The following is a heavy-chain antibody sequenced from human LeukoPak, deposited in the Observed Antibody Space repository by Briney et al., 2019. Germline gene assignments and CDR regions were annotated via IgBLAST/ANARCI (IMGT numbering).Heavy chain of an antibody. V-gene: IGHV4-59*01. Sequence: PSETLSLTCTVSGGSISSYYWSWIRRPPGKGLEWIGYIYYSGSTNYNPSLKSRVTISVDASKNQFSLKLSSVTAADTAVYYCARGGVDYDTANWFDPWGQGTLVTVSS. CDR2: IYYSGST. CDR1: GGSISSYY. CDR3: ARGGVDYDTANWFDP. J-gene: IGHJ5*02. D-gene: IGHD3-22*01.